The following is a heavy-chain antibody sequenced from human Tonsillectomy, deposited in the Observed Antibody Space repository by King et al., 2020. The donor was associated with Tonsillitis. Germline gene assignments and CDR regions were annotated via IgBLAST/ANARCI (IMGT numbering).Heavy chain of an antibody. D-gene: IGHD7-27*01. V-gene: IGHV3-23*01. CDR2: IGPSGGNA. Sequence: MSWVRQAPGKGLEWVSVIGPSGGNAFYADSVKGRFTISRDNSKNMLYLQMNSLRAEDTAVYYCVKERWGDNWGAGTLVTVSS. CDR3: VKERWGDN. J-gene: IGHJ4*02.